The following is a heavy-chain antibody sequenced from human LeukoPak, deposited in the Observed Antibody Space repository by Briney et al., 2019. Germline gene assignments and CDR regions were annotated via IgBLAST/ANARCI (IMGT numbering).Heavy chain of an antibody. CDR3: ARDPYSYGWFDP. CDR1: GGSISSYY. V-gene: IGHV4-59*01. J-gene: IGHJ5*02. CDR2: IYYSGST. D-gene: IGHD5-18*01. Sequence: SETLSLTCTVSGGSISSYYWSWIRQPPGKGLEWIGNIYYSGSTNYNPSLKSRVTISVDTSKNQFSLKLSSVTAADTAVYYCARDPYSYGWFDPWAREPWSPSPQ.